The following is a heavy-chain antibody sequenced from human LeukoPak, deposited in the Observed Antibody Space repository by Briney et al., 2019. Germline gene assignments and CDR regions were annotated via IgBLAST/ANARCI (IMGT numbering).Heavy chain of an antibody. D-gene: IGHD6-19*01. CDR2: IKEDGSKK. CDR1: GFPFSSYW. Sequence: PGGSLRLSCAASGFPFSSYWMSWVRQAPGKGQEWVASIKEDGSKKYYADSVKGRFAISRDNAKNSLYLQMNSLRAEDTAVYYCARVGTADYSSGWFDYWGQGTLVTVSS. V-gene: IGHV3-7*03. J-gene: IGHJ4*02. CDR3: ARVGTADYSSGWFDY.